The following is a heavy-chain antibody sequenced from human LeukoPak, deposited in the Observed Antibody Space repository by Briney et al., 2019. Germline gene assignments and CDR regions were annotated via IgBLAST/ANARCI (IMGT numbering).Heavy chain of an antibody. J-gene: IGHJ6*02. D-gene: IGHD3-3*01. Sequence: TLSLTCTVSGGSISSGGYYWSWIRQHPGKGLEWIGYIYYSGSTYYNPSLKSRVTISVDTSKNQFSLKLSSVTAADTAVCYCARENDFYGMDVWGQGTTVTVSS. CDR2: IYYSGST. CDR3: ARENDFYGMDV. V-gene: IGHV4-31*03. CDR1: GGSISSGGYY.